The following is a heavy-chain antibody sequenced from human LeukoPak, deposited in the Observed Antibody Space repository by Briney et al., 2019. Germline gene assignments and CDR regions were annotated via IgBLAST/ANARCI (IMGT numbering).Heavy chain of an antibody. CDR3: AGLFGGGEKDPYYYGMDV. D-gene: IGHD3-10*01. CDR1: GLSFDAYA. CDR2: ISWNSPTI. J-gene: IGHJ6*02. V-gene: IGHV3-9*01. Sequence: PGRSLRLSFAASGLSFDAYAADWARQPRRECMGWVSGISWNSPTISYPDSVKGRFTISRDNTKNSLYLQMNSLRAEDTALYYCAGLFGGGEKDPYYYGMDVWGQGTTVTVSS.